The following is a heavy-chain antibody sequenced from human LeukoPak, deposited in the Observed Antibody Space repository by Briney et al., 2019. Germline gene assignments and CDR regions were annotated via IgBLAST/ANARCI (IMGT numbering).Heavy chain of an antibody. CDR3: AKAVAYYGSGSSDY. V-gene: IGHV3-23*01. Sequence: GGSLRLSCAASGFTFSSYAMSWVRQAPGKGLEWVSAISGSGGSTYYADSVKGRFTVSRDNSKNTLYLQMNSLRAEDTAVYYCAKAVAYYGSGSSDYWGQGTLVTVSS. CDR1: GFTFSSYA. CDR2: ISGSGGST. D-gene: IGHD3-10*01. J-gene: IGHJ4*02.